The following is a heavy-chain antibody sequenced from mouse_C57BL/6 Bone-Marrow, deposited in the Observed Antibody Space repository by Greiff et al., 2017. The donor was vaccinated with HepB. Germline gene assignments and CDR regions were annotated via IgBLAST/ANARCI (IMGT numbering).Heavy chain of an antibody. D-gene: IGHD2-2*01. CDR2: IYPGDGDT. CDR3: ARAGYGYDYFDD. V-gene: IGHV1-82*01. CDR1: GYAFSSSW. Sequence: QVQLQQSGPELVKPGASVKISCKASGYAFSSSWMNWVKQRPGKGLEWIGRIYPGDGDTNYNRKFKGKATLTADKSSSTAYMQLSSLTSADSAVYFWARAGYGYDYFDDGGRGNTPTVSS. J-gene: IGHJ2*01.